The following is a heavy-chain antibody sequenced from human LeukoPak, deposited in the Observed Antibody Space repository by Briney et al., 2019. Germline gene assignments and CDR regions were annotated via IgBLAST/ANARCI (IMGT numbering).Heavy chain of an antibody. V-gene: IGHV3-48*04. CDR3: ARDLSSGYFDY. CDR2: ISSSSSTI. D-gene: IGHD3-22*01. J-gene: IGHJ4*02. Sequence: GGSLRLSCAASGFTFSSYNMNWVRQAPGKGLEWVSYISSSSSTIYYADSVKGRFTISRDNAKNSLYLQMNSLRAEDTAVYYCARDLSSGYFDYWGQGTLVTVSS. CDR1: GFTFSSYN.